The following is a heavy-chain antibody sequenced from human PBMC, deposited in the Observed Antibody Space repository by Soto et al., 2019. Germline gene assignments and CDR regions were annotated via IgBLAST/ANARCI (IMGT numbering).Heavy chain of an antibody. V-gene: IGHV1-69*12. D-gene: IGHD2-15*01. Sequence: QVQLVQSGAEVKKPGSSVKVSCKASGGTFSRYAISWVRQAPGQGLEWMGGIIPIFGTTNYVQKFQGRVTIIADESTSTAYMELSSLRSEDTAVYYCARGPGCSGGSCYPYYFDYWGQGTLVTVSS. CDR3: ARGPGCSGGSCYPYYFDY. CDR1: GGTFSRYA. J-gene: IGHJ4*02. CDR2: IIPIFGTT.